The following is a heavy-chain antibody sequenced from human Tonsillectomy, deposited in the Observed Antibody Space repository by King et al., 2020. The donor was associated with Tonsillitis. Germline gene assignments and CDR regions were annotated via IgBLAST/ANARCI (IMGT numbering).Heavy chain of an antibody. Sequence: VQLVESGGGLVQPGGSLRLSCAASGFVFSNYEMNWVRQAPGKWLEWVSYISTSGGTIYYADPVKGRFTISRDKAKNSLYLQMNSLRAEDTAVYYCARESLTVRGIITVPYYYYYMEVWGKGTSVTVSS. CDR3: ARESLTVRGIITVPYYYYYMEV. J-gene: IGHJ6*03. CDR1: GFVFSNYE. CDR2: ISTSGGTI. D-gene: IGHD3-10*02. V-gene: IGHV3-48*03.